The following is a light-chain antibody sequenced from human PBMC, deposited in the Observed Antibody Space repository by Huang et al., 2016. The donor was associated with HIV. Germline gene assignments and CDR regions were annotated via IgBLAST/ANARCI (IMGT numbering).Light chain of an antibody. V-gene: IGKV1-27*01. CDR3: QKYDSVPRT. CDR2: AAS. CDR1: QDINNY. Sequence: IQMTQYPSSLSASVGDRVTITCRASQDINNYLAWYQQKADQVPKLLIYAASSLQSGVPSRFSGSGSGTDFTLSITSLQPEDVAIYYCQKYDSVPRTFGQGTKVDIK. J-gene: IGKJ1*01.